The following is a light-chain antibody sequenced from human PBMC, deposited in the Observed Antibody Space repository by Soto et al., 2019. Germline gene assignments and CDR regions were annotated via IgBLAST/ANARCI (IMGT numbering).Light chain of an antibody. Sequence: QSVLTQPPSASGAPGQRVTISCSGSASNIGRDPVNWYQQVPGTAPKLLIYENNHRPSGVPDRFSGSKSGTSASLVISGLQSEDEAEYFCAGWDGSLKGFVFGTGTKVIVL. V-gene: IGLV1-44*01. CDR2: ENN. CDR3: AGWDGSLKGFV. CDR1: ASNIGRDP. J-gene: IGLJ1*01.